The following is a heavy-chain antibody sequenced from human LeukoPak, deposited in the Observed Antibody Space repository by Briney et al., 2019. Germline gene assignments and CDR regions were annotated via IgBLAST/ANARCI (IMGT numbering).Heavy chain of an antibody. CDR3: ARVPAAGVVFDY. D-gene: IGHD6-13*01. J-gene: IGHJ4*02. Sequence: ASVKVSCKASGYTFTSYAMHWVRQAPGQRLEWMGWVNADNGNTKYSQKFQGRVTITGDTSASTAYMELSSLRSEDTAVYYCARVPAAGVVFDYWGQGTLVTVSS. CDR2: VNADNGNT. CDR1: GYTFTSYA. V-gene: IGHV1-3*01.